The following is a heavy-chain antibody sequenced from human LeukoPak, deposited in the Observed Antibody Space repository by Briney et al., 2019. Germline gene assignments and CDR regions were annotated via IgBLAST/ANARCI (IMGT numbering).Heavy chain of an antibody. CDR3: ARDHAAYSSSWYDFDY. V-gene: IGHV1-2*02. D-gene: IGHD6-13*01. CDR1: GYTFTGYY. CDR2: INPNSGGT. Sequence: GASVKVSCKASGYTFTGYYMHWVRQAPGQGLEWMGWINPNSGGTNYAQKLQGRVTMTRDTSISTAYMELSRLRSDDTAVYYCARDHAAYSSSWYDFDYWGQGTLVTVSS. J-gene: IGHJ4*02.